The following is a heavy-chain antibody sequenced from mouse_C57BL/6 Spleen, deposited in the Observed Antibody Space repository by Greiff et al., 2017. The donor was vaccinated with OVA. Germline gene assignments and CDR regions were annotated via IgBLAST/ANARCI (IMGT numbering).Heavy chain of an antibody. CDR3: ARDYYGSRNWYFEV. Sequence: QVQLQQPGAELVKPGASVKMSCKASGYTFTSYWITWVKQRPGQGLEWIGDIYPGSGSTNYNEKFKSKATLTVDTSSSTAYMQLSSLTSEDSAVYYCARDYYGSRNWYFEVWGTGTTVTVSS. V-gene: IGHV1-55*01. J-gene: IGHJ1*03. D-gene: IGHD1-1*01. CDR2: IYPGSGST. CDR1: GYTFTSYW.